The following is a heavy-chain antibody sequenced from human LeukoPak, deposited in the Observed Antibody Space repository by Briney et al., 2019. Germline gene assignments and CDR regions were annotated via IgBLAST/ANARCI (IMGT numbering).Heavy chain of an antibody. V-gene: IGHV3-74*01. Sequence: PGGSLRLSCAASGFTFSSYWMHWVRQAPGKGLGWVSRINSDGSSTSYADSVKGRFTISRDNAKNTLYLQMNSLRAEDTAVYYCARDYCSGGSCYFDYWGQGTLVTVSS. D-gene: IGHD2-15*01. CDR3: ARDYCSGGSCYFDY. J-gene: IGHJ4*02. CDR1: GFTFSSYW. CDR2: INSDGSST.